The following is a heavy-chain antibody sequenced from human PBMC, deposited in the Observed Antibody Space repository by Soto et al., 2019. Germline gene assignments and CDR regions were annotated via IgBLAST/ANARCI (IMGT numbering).Heavy chain of an antibody. CDR2: IIPILGTA. CDR1: GGTFSSYA. V-gene: IGHV1-69*10. Sequence: SVKVSCKASGGTFSSYAISWVRQAPGQGLEWMGGIIPILGTANYAQRFQGRVTITADKSSSTAYMELSSLRSEDTAVYYCAMGRDRYNFDYFAYWGQVTLVTFSS. CDR3: AMGRDRYNFDYFAY. D-gene: IGHD5-12*01. J-gene: IGHJ4*02.